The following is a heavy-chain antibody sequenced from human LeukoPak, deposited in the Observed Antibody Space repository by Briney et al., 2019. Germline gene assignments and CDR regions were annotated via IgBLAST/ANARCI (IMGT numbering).Heavy chain of an antibody. J-gene: IGHJ4*02. CDR2: INPNSGGT. Sequence: ASVRVSCKASGYTFTGYYMHWVRQAPGQGLEWMGWINPNSGGTNYAQKFQGRVTMTRDTSISTAYMELRSLRSDDTAVYYCAREYYDFWSGYYSLFDYWGQGTLVTVSS. CDR1: GYTFTGYY. CDR3: AREYYDFWSGYYSLFDY. D-gene: IGHD3-3*01. V-gene: IGHV1-2*02.